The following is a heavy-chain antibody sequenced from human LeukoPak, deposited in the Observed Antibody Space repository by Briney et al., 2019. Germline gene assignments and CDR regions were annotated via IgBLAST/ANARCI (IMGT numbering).Heavy chain of an antibody. CDR3: AKVPNSSGWRHYFDY. J-gene: IGHJ4*02. D-gene: IGHD6-19*01. CDR1: GFTFNSYA. CDR2: ISGSGGST. V-gene: IGHV3-23*01. Sequence: GGSLRLSCAASGFTFNSYAMSWVRQAPGKGLEWVSAISGSGGSTYYADSVKGRFTISRDNSKNTLYLQMNSLRAEDTAVYYCAKVPNSSGWRHYFDYWGQGTLVTVSS.